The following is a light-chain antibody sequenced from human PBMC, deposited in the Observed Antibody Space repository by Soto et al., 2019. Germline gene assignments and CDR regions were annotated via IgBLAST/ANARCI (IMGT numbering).Light chain of an antibody. CDR1: QSISSSY. J-gene: IGKJ2*01. Sequence: EIVLTQSPGTLSLSPGERATLSRRASQSISSSYLAWYQQKPGQAPRVLIYGASSRATGIPDRFSGSGSGTDFTLTISRLEPEDFAVYFCQQYGNPPPNAFGQGTKVGIK. V-gene: IGKV3-20*01. CDR3: QQYGNPPPNA. CDR2: GAS.